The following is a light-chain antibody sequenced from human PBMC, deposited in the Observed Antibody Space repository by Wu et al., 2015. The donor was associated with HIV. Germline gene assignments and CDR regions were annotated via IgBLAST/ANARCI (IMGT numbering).Light chain of an antibody. CDR1: QSVSSNY. V-gene: IGKV3-20*01. CDR2: GAS. J-gene: IGKJ1*01. Sequence: EIVLTQSPGTLSLSPGERATLSCRASQSVSSNYLAWYQQRPGQAPRVLIYGASTRATGIPNRFSGSGSGTDFTLTISRLEPEDFVVYYCQQYGSLTWTFGQGTKVE. CDR3: QQYGSLTWT.